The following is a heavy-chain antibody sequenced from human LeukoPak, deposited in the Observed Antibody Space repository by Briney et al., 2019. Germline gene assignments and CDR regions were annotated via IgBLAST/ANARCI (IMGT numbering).Heavy chain of an antibody. CDR1: GFTFSSYG. Sequence: GGSLRLSCAASGFTFSSYGMHWVRQAPGKGLEWVAVISYDGSNKYYADSVKGRFTISRDNSKNTLYLQMNSRRAEDTAVYYCAKDASRNDYGDYVPYYWGQGTLVTVSS. CDR3: AKDASRNDYGDYVPYY. CDR2: ISYDGSNK. D-gene: IGHD4-17*01. V-gene: IGHV3-30*18. J-gene: IGHJ4*02.